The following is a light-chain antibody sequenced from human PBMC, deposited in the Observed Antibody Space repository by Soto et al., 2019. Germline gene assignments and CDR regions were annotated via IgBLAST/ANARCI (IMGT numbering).Light chain of an antibody. CDR1: QSISNY. CDR2: AAS. V-gene: IGKV1-39*01. CDR3: QQTSSTPRVT. J-gene: IGKJ5*01. Sequence: DIQMTQSPSSLSASVGDRVTITCWASQSISNYLNWYQQKPGIAPKLLIYAASSLQSGVPSRFSGSGSGTDFTLTISTLQPEDFATYYCQQTSSTPRVTFGQGTRLEIK.